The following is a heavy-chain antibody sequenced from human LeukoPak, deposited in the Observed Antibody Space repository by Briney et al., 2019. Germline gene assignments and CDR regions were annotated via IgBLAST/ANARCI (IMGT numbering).Heavy chain of an antibody. V-gene: IGHV1-18*01. CDR2: ISAYNGNT. CDR1: GYTFTSYG. J-gene: IGHJ5*02. CDR3: ARVIVVPAAMRGWFDP. Sequence: GASVKVSCKASGYTFTSYGISWVRQAPGQGLEWMGWISAYNGNTNYAQKLQGRVTMTTDTSTSTAYMELRSLRSDDTAVYYCARVIVVPAAMRGWFDPWGQGTLVTVSS. D-gene: IGHD2-2*01.